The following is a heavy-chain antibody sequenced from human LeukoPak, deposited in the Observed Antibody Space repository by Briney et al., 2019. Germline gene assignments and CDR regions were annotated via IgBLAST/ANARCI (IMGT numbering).Heavy chain of an antibody. CDR1: GGSFSGYY. Sequence: SETLSLTCAVYGGSFSGYYWSWIRQPPGKGLEWIGYIYYSGSTTYNPSLKSRVTISVDTSKNQFSLKLSSVTAADTAIYYCARYYCTNGVCYHFDYWGQGTLVTVSS. CDR2: IYYSGST. V-gene: IGHV4-59*01. CDR3: ARYYCTNGVCYHFDY. J-gene: IGHJ4*02. D-gene: IGHD2-8*01.